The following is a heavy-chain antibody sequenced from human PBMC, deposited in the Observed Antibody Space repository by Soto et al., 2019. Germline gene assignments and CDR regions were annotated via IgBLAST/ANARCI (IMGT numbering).Heavy chain of an antibody. D-gene: IGHD5-12*01. CDR3: TRHTEVAGDAFDI. CDR2: IRSKSNNYAT. J-gene: IGHJ3*02. CDR1: GFIFSGSA. Sequence: GGSLRLSCAASGFIFSGSAMHWVRQASGKGLEWVGRIRSKSNNYATAYAASVRGRFTMSRDDSKNTAYLQMSSLKTDDTAVYYCTRHTEVAGDAFDIWGQGTMVTVSS. V-gene: IGHV3-73*01.